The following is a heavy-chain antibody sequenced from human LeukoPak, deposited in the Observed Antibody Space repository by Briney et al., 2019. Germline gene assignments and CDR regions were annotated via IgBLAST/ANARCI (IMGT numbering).Heavy chain of an antibody. CDR2: ISSSSSYI. CDR3: ARSRDNYGPPFDY. CDR1: KFTFSSYD. Sequence: PGGTLRLSCAASKFTFSSYDMSWVRQAPGKGLEWVSSISSSSSYIYYADSVKGRFTISRDNAKNSLYLQMNRLRAEDTAVYYCARSRDNYGPPFDYWGQGTLVTVSS. D-gene: IGHD5-18*01. J-gene: IGHJ4*02. V-gene: IGHV3-21*01.